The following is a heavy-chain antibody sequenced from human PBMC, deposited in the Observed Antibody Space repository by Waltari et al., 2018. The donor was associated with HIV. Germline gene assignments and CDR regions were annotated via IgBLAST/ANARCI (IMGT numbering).Heavy chain of an antibody. D-gene: IGHD3-3*01. Sequence: QVQLQESGPGLVKPSQTLSLTCTVSGGSISSGGYHWSWIRQHPGKGLEWIGYIYYSGSTYYHPSLKSRVTLSVDTSNNQFSLKLSSVTAADTAVYYCARRAEYWSGEGPTYYFDYWGQGTLVTVSS. V-gene: IGHV4-31*03. J-gene: IGHJ4*02. CDR1: GGSISSGGYH. CDR3: ARRAEYWSGEGPTYYFDY. CDR2: IYYSGST.